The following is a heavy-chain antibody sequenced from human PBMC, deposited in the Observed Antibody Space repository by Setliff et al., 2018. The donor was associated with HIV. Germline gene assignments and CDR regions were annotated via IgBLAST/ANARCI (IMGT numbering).Heavy chain of an antibody. Sequence: GASVKVSCEASGYTFTTYSMHWVRQAPGQSLEWMGWINVGKGDTKYSQEFQGRITITRDTSANTAYMELSSLRSDDTAVYFCARGALLAVFDFDYWGHGTLVTVSS. CDR1: GYTFTTYS. V-gene: IGHV1-3*01. CDR2: INVGKGDT. CDR3: ARGALLAVFDFDY. D-gene: IGHD3-10*01. J-gene: IGHJ4*01.